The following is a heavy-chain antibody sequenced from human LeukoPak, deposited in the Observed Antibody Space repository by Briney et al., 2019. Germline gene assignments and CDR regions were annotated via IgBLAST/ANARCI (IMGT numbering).Heavy chain of an antibody. CDR1: GYTFTSYY. CDR2: INPSGGST. D-gene: IGHD2-2*01. V-gene: IGHV1-46*01. CDR3: ARDWGCSSTSCSGDYFDY. Sequence: ASVKVSCKASGYTFTSYYMHWVRQAPGQGLEWMGIINPSGGSTSYAQKFQGRVTMTRDTSISTAYMELSRLRSDDTAVYYCARDWGCSSTSCSGDYFDYWGQGTLVTVPS. J-gene: IGHJ4*02.